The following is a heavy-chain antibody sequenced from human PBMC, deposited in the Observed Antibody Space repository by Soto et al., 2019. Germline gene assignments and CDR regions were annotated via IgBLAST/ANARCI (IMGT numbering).Heavy chain of an antibody. J-gene: IGHJ6*03. CDR2: IKSKTDGGTT. CDR3: TTEASYAYYYYYYYMDV. V-gene: IGHV3-15*01. Sequence: GGSLRLSCAASGFTFSNAWMSWVRQAPGKGLEWVGRIKSKTDGGTTDYAAPVKGRFTISRDDSKNTLYLQMNSLKTEDTAVYYCTTEASYAYYYYYYYMDVWGKGTTVTVSS. CDR1: GFTFSNAW.